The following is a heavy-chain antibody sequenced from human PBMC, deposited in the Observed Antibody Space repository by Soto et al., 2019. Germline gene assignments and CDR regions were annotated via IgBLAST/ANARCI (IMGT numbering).Heavy chain of an antibody. Sequence: QITLKESGPTLVKPTQTLTLTCTFFGFSLSTSGECVGWIRQPPGKALEWLAHIYWDGDERYSPSLKSRITVNKDSAKIQVVLRMTHTDPVDTATYYCAHRIERRDGHYFDYLGQGTLVTVSS. CDR3: AHRIERRDGHYFDY. V-gene: IGHV2-5*02. D-gene: IGHD1-1*01. CDR2: IYWDGDE. J-gene: IGHJ4*02. CDR1: GFSLSTSGEC.